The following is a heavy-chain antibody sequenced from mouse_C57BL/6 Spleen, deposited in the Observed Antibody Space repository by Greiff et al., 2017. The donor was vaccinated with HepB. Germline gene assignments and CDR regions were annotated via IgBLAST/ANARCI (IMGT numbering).Heavy chain of an antibody. V-gene: IGHV1-19*01. CDR3: ARLGTTEVRGFDY. J-gene: IGHJ2*01. CDR1: GYTFTDYY. D-gene: IGHD1-1*01. Sequence: VQLQQSGPVLVKPGASVKMSCKASGYTFTDYYMNWVKQSHGKSLEWIGVINPYNGGTSYNQKFKGKATLTVDKSSSTAYMELNSLTSEDSAVYYCARLGTTEVRGFDYWGQGTTLTVSS. CDR2: INPYNGGT.